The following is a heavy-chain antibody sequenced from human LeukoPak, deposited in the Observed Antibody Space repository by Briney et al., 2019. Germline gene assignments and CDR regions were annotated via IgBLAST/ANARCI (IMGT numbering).Heavy chain of an antibody. CDR2: MSGSGGST. Sequence: GGSERLSCAASGFTFSSYAMSWVRQAPGKGLEWVSAMSGSGGSTYYADSVKGRFTISRDNSKNTLYLQMNSLRAEDTAVYFCAKDHWGAIRGEFDYLGQGTPVTLSS. V-gene: IGHV3-23*01. CDR3: AKDHWGAIRGEFDY. J-gene: IGHJ4*01. D-gene: IGHD3-10*01. CDR1: GFTFSSYA.